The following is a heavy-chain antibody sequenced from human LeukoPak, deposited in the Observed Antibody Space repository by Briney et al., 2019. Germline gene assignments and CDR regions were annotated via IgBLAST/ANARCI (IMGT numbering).Heavy chain of an antibody. V-gene: IGHV6-1*01. Sequence: SQTLSLTCAISGDNVSSNSLAWNWIRQSPSRGLEWLGRTYYRSKWYTDYAVSVKGRITVNPDTSKNQFSLQLNSVTPEDTAVYYCARGGGYCTTTICYSAWFGPWGQGTLATVSS. J-gene: IGHJ5*02. D-gene: IGHD2-2*01. CDR3: ARGGGYCTTTICYSAWFGP. CDR2: TYYRSKWYT. CDR1: GDNVSSNSLA.